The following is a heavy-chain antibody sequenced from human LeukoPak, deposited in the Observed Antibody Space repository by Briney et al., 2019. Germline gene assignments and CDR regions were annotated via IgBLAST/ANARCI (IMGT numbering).Heavy chain of an antibody. CDR1: GGSISSSSYY. J-gene: IGHJ4*02. CDR3: ARLGDVSTMIVDY. D-gene: IGHD3-22*01. CDR2: IYYSGST. Sequence: SETLSLTCTVSGGSISSSSYYWGWIRQPPGKGLEWIGSIYYSGSTYYNPSLKSRVTISVDTSKNQFSLKLSSVTAADAAAYYCARLGDVSTMIVDYWGQGTLVTVSS. V-gene: IGHV4-39*01.